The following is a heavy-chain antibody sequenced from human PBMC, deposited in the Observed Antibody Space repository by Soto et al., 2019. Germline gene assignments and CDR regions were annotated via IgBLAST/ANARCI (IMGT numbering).Heavy chain of an antibody. CDR1: GFIFSTNS. Sequence: EVQLVESGGGLVKPGASLRLSCAASGFIFSTNSMTWVRQAPGKGLEWVSSISAGSNFIYYADSVKGRFTISRDNAKNSVILRMRTPTVKDTDVYYCARNFVMAGPTYGNIDPGGQGSLVPVSS. D-gene: IGHD6-19*01. CDR3: ARNFVMAGPTYGNIDP. CDR2: ISAGSNFI. V-gene: IGHV3-21*01. J-gene: IGHJ5*02.